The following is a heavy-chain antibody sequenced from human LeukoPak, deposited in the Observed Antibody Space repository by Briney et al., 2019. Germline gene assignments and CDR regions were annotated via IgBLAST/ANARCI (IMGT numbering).Heavy chain of an antibody. CDR3: ASTDDYVWGSYPNY. V-gene: IGHV4-34*01. Sequence: SETLSLTCAVYGVSFSGYYWSWIRQPPGKGLEWIGEINHSGSTNYNPSLKSRVTISVDTSKNQFSLKLSSVTAADTAVYYCASTDDYVWGSYPNYWGQGTLVTVSS. CDR2: INHSGST. D-gene: IGHD3-16*02. J-gene: IGHJ4*02. CDR1: GVSFSGYY.